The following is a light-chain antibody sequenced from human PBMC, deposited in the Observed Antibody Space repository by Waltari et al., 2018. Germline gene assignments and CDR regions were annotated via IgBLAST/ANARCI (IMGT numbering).Light chain of an antibody. CDR3: QQSYSSPPHT. CDR2: DAS. Sequence: DIQMTQSPSSLSASVGDRVTITCQASQDISNYLNWYQQKPGKAPKLLIYDASNLETGVPSRFSGSGSGTDFTFTISSLQPEDSATYYCQQSYSSPPHTFGQGTKLEIK. CDR1: QDISNY. V-gene: IGKV1-33*01. J-gene: IGKJ2*01.